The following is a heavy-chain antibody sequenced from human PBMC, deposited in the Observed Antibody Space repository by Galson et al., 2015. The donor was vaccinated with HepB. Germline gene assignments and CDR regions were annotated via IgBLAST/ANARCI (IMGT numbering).Heavy chain of an antibody. Sequence: SLRLSGAASGVTFEDYAMHWVRQVPGKGLEWVSGISWNSDFTGYADSVRGRFTISRDNAKYFLYLQMNSLRPEDTALYYCAQDLTYYYGSGSYFVGMDVWGQGTTVTVSS. V-gene: IGHV3-9*01. CDR3: AQDLTYYYGSGSYFVGMDV. CDR2: ISWNSDFT. J-gene: IGHJ6*02. D-gene: IGHD3-10*01. CDR1: GVTFEDYA.